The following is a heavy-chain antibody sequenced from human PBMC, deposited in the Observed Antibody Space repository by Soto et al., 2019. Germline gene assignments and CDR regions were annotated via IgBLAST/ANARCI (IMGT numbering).Heavy chain of an antibody. CDR3: ARYQTNYDFWSCYSYYYYMDV. D-gene: IGHD3-3*01. CDR1: SGSISSSNW. Sequence: QVQLQESGPGLVKPSGTLSLTCAVSSGSISSSNWWSWVRQPPGKGRAWIGEIYHSGSTNYNPSRKSRVPLTADKANSQFSLKLGSVTAADTAVYYCARYQTNYDFWSCYSYYYYMDVWGKGTTGTFS. J-gene: IGHJ6*03. CDR2: IYHSGST. V-gene: IGHV4-4*02.